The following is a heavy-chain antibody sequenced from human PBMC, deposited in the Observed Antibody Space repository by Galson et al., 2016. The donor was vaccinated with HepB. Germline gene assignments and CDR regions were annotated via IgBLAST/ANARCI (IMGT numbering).Heavy chain of an antibody. Sequence: SETLSLTCTVSGDSIRSFYWNWIRQSPGKGLEWIGYIYYSGSTTYSPSLQSRVTISVETSKKEFSLKLTSVTSADTAVYYCARRGFRGQRAFDSWGPGTMVTVAS. CDR3: ARRGFRGQRAFDS. J-gene: IGHJ3*02. D-gene: IGHD3-10*01. CDR2: IYYSGST. CDR1: GDSIRSFY. V-gene: IGHV4-59*01.